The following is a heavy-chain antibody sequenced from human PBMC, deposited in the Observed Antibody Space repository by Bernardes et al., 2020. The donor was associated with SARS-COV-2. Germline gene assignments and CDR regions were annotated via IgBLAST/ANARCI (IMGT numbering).Heavy chain of an antibody. D-gene: IGHD3-16*02. Sequence: GSLRLSCAASGFTFSSYAMSWVRQAPGKGLEWVSAISGSGGSTYYADSVKGRFTISRDNSKITLYLQMNSLRAEDTAVYYCAKLYVWGSYRFETMTVRYFDYWGQGTLVTVSS. CDR2: ISGSGGST. J-gene: IGHJ4*02. CDR1: GFTFSSYA. CDR3: AKLYVWGSYRFETMTVRYFDY. V-gene: IGHV3-23*01.